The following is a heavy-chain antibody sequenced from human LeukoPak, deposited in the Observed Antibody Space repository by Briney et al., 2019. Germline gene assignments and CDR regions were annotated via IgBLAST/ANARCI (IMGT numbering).Heavy chain of an antibody. CDR2: ISYDGTNK. CDR1: GFTFSSYG. CDR3: AKISGYYTSDY. Sequence: GGSLRLSCAASGFTFSSYGMHWVRQAPGKGLEWVAVISYDGTNKYYADSVKGRFTISRDNSKNTLYLQMYSLRAEDTAVYYCAKISGYYTSDYWGQGTLVTVSS. D-gene: IGHD3-22*01. J-gene: IGHJ4*02. V-gene: IGHV3-30*18.